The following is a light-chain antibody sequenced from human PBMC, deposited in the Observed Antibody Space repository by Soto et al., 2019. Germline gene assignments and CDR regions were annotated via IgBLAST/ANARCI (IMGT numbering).Light chain of an antibody. CDR2: DVS. J-gene: IGLJ1*01. CDR1: SSDVGGYNF. V-gene: IGLV2-14*03. Sequence: QSALTQPASVSGSPGQSVTISCAGTSSDVGGYNFVSWYQQHPGKAPQLMIYDVSSRPSGVSNRFSGSKSGNTASLTISGLQAEDVADYYCSSYTSSYTYVFGTGTKLTVL. CDR3: SSYTSSYTYV.